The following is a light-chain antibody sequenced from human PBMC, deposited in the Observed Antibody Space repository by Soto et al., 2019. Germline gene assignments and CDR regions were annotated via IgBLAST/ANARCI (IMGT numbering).Light chain of an antibody. J-gene: IGLJ1*01. Sequence: SLLTQPPSAYGTPGQMVTISCSGSSSNIGSNYVYWYQQLPGTAPKLLIYRNNQRPSGVPDRFSGSKSGTSASLAISGLRSEDEADYYCAAWDDSLSGPGVFGTGTKVTVL. CDR3: AAWDDSLSGPGV. CDR1: SSNIGSNY. V-gene: IGLV1-47*01. CDR2: RNN.